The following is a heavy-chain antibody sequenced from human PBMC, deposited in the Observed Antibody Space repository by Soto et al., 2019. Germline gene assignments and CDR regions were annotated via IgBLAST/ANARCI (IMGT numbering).Heavy chain of an antibody. CDR3: TTDYYDTSGYYVYGY. D-gene: IGHD3-22*01. J-gene: IGHJ4*02. CDR2: IKSKTDGGTT. CDR1: GFTFSVAW. Sequence: PGGSLRLSCAASGFTFSVAWMNWVRQAPGKGLEWVGRIKSKTDGGTTDYAAPVKGRFTISRDDSKNTLFLQMNSLKTEDTAVYYCTTDYYDTSGYYVYGYWGQGTLVTVSS. V-gene: IGHV3-15*07.